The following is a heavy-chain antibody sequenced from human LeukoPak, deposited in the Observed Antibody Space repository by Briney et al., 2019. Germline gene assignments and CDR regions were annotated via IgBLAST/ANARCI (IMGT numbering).Heavy chain of an antibody. CDR3: ARLGGSSSVFDY. Sequence: GGSLRLSCAASGFTFTSYWIGWVRQMPGKGLEWMGIIYPGDSDTRYSPSLQGQVTISADKSISTAYLQWSSLKASDTAMYYCARLGGSSSVFDYWGQGTLVTVSS. CDR1: GFTFTSYW. V-gene: IGHV5-51*01. J-gene: IGHJ4*02. CDR2: IYPGDSDT. D-gene: IGHD6-6*01.